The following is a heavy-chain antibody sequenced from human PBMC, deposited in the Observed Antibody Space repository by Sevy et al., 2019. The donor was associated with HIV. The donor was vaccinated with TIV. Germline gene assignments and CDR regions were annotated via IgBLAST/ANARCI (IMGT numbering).Heavy chain of an antibody. V-gene: IGHV3-53*01. Sequence: GGSLRLSCAASEFSVSNNYMSWVRQAPGKGLEWVXVIYSGGNTYYADSVKGRFTISRDTSKNTVYLQMNSLTGDDSAVYFCARGGXTXGXYXXXXGXGTLVTVSS. CDR3: ARGGXTXGXYXXX. CDR1: EFSVSNNY. CDR2: IYSGGNT. D-gene: IGHD3-22*01. J-gene: IGHJ1*01.